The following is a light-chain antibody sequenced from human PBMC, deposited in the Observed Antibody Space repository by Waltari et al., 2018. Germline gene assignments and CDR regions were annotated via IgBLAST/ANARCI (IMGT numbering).Light chain of an antibody. Sequence: QLVLTQSPSASASLGASVKLTCTLSSGPLNNVIAWLQQRPEKGTRYLMKVNSDGSHNKGDEIPDRFSGSGSGAERYLSISSLQSEDEADYICQTGGHGTWVFGGGTKLTVL. CDR3: QTGGHGTWV. CDR2: VNSDGSH. V-gene: IGLV4-69*01. CDR1: SGPLNNV. J-gene: IGLJ3*02.